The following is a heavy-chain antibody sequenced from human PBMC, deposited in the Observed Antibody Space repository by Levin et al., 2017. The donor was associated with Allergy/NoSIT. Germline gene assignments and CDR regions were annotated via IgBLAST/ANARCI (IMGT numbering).Heavy chain of an antibody. Sequence: GESLKISCAASGFTFSSYAMHWVRQAPGKGLEWVAVISYDGSNKYYADSVKGRFTISRDNSKNTLYLQMNSLRAEDTAVYYCARDRSDGGWEYYYYYGMDVWGQGTTVTVSS. CDR3: ARDRSDGGWEYYYYYGMDV. V-gene: IGHV3-30-3*01. CDR2: ISYDGSNK. CDR1: GFTFSSYA. J-gene: IGHJ6*02. D-gene: IGHD6-19*01.